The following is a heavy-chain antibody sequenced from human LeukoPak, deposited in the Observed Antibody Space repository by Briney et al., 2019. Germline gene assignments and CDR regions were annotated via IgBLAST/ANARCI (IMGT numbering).Heavy chain of an antibody. CDR1: GLTFSSYW. CDR2: IKQDGSEK. V-gene: IGHV3-7*01. CDR3: ARPRRYSSSWYENYYYYMDV. D-gene: IGHD6-13*01. Sequence: GGSLRLACAASGLTFSSYWMSWVRQAPEKGLEWVASIKQDGSEKYYVDSVKGRFTISRDNAKNSLYLQMNSPRAEDTAVYYCARPRRYSSSWYENYYYYMDVWGKGTTVTVSS. J-gene: IGHJ6*03.